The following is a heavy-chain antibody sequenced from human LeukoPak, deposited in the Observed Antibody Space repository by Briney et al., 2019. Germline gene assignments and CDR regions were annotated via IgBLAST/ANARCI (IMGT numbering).Heavy chain of an antibody. Sequence: GESLKISCKGSGYSFTSYWIDWVRQMPGKGLEWMGIIYPRDSDTRYSPSFQGQVTISADKSISAAYLQWSSLKASDTAVYYCARSGGSSYGYTFIDYWGQGTLVTVSS. CDR1: GYSFTSYW. D-gene: IGHD5-18*01. V-gene: IGHV5-51*01. J-gene: IGHJ4*02. CDR3: ARSGGSSYGYTFIDY. CDR2: IYPRDSDT.